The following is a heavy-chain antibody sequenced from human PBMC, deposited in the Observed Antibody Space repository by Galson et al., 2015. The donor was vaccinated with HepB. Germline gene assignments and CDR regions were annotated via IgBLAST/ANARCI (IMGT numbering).Heavy chain of an antibody. D-gene: IGHD6-19*01. CDR2: IYSGGST. J-gene: IGHJ4*02. Sequence: SLRLSCAASGFTVSSNYMSWVRQAPGKGLEWVSVIYSGGSTYYADSVKGRFTISRDNSKNTLYLQMNSLRAEDTAVYYCASSPRGGYSSGWYVPVRYFDYWGQGTLVTVSS. CDR3: ASSPRGGYSSGWYVPVRYFDY. CDR1: GFTVSSNY. V-gene: IGHV3-53*01.